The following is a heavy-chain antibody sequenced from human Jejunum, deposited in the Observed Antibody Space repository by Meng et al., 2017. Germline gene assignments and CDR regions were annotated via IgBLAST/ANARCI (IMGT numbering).Heavy chain of an antibody. CDR3: ARVQGDFYDNDAYYSYFAY. V-gene: IGHV4-4*02. CDR2: IYHSGTT. D-gene: IGHD3-22*01. J-gene: IGHJ4*02. Sequence: VQRQVAGPGLVTPSGNLSLTCTVSGGSISNWWVWVRQPPGKGLEWIGDIYHSGTTNYNPSLQSRVTISVDKSENQFSLKLRSVTAADTAVYYCARVQGDFYDNDAYYSYFAYWGPGALVTVSS. CDR1: GGSISNW.